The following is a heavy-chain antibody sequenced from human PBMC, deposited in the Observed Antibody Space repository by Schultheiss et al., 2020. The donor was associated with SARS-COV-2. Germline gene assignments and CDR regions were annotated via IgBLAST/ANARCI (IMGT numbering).Heavy chain of an antibody. CDR3: ARQASTSWYDYLDY. D-gene: IGHD6-13*01. Sequence: GESLKISCKGSGYSFTSYWIGWVRQMPGKGLEWMGIIYPGDSYTNYSPSFQGHVTISADNSISPAYLQWSSRKASDTAMYYCARQASTSWYDYLDYWGQGTLVTVSS. J-gene: IGHJ4*02. CDR1: GYSFTSYW. CDR2: IYPGDSYT. V-gene: IGHV5-51*01.